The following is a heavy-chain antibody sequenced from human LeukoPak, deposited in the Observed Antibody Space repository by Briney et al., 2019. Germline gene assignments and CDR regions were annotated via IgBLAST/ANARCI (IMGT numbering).Heavy chain of an antibody. V-gene: IGHV3-23*01. Sequence: AGSLRLSCAASGFTFCGYALGWVGKGPGLGLVGFSAISGSGGSTYYADSVKGRFTISRDNAKNSLFLQTNSLTAEDTAVYFCAGTDTTGYTPREWDYWYFDLWGRATLVTVSS. J-gene: IGHJ2*01. D-gene: IGHD1-1*01. CDR2: ISGSGGST. CDR3: AGTDTTGYTPREWDYWYFDL. CDR1: GFTFCGYA.